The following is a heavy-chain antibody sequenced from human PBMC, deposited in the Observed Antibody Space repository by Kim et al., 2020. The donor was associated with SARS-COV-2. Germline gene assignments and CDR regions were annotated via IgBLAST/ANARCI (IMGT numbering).Heavy chain of an antibody. J-gene: IGHJ4*02. V-gene: IGHV3-74*01. D-gene: IGHD5-12*01. CDR1: GFTFSNYW. CDR2: IHSDGVTNR. Sequence: GGSLRLSCVASGFTFSNYWMHWVRQAPGKGLEWVSHIHSDGVTNRQYADSVKGRFTISRDNAENTLYLQMNSLRAEDTAVYYCVKGCEKEWLGVDYWGQGTLVTVSS. CDR3: VKGCEKEWLGVDY.